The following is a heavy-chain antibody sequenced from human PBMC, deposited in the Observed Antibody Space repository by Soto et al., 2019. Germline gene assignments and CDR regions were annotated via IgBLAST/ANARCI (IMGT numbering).Heavy chain of an antibody. CDR2: IYPGDSDT. J-gene: IGHJ6*02. V-gene: IGHV5-51*01. CDR3: ARPDPYCMEV. CDR1: GDSFTTDW. Sequence: GESLKISCKASGDSFTTDWIGWVRQMRGKGLEWMGMIYPGDSDTRYSPSFQGKATISADKSISTAYLQWSSLKASDTAMYYCARPDPYCMEVWGQGSTVTVSS.